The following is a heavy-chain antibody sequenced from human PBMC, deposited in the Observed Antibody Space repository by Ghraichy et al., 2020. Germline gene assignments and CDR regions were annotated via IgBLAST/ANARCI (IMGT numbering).Heavy chain of an antibody. CDR3: TRRTLITNTSAGDF. Sequence: GGSLRLSCAASGFTFSGSAIHWVRQASGKGLEWVGHIRTRPNSYATAYAASLKGRFTISRDDSKNTAYLQMNSLRTEDTAVYYCTRRTLITNTSAGDFWGQGTLVTVSS. CDR2: IRTRPNSYAT. D-gene: IGHD2-8*01. V-gene: IGHV3-73*01. J-gene: IGHJ4*02. CDR1: GFTFSGSA.